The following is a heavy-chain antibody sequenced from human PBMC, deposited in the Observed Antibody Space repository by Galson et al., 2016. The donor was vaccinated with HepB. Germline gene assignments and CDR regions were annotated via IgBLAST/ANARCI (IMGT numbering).Heavy chain of an antibody. CDR1: GFTFANYG. D-gene: IGHD6-19*01. CDR2: ISYDGGKQ. V-gene: IGHV3-30*18. J-gene: IGHJ4*02. Sequence: SLRLSCAASGFTFANYGMHWVRQAPGKGLGWLAIISYDGGKQYYGDSMRGRITISRDNSNNTLFLEMNSLRRDDTAIYFCAKDGQWLVRRSFDYWGQGALVTVAS. CDR3: AKDGQWLVRRSFDY.